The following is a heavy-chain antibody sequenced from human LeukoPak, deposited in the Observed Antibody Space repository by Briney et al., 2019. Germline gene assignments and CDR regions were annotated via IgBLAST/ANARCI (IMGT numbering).Heavy chain of an antibody. CDR1: GGTFSGYA. J-gene: IGHJ6*04. D-gene: IGHD3-3*01. CDR2: IIPMLGIT. Sequence: ASVKVSCKASGGTFSGYAIAWVRQAPGQGLEWMGRIIPMLGITHYAQRFQGRVTITADESTSTAYMELSSLRSEDTAVYYCARESMEVIPKSYDFWSGFLDVWGKGTTVTVSS. CDR3: ARESMEVIPKSYDFWSGFLDV. V-gene: IGHV1-69*04.